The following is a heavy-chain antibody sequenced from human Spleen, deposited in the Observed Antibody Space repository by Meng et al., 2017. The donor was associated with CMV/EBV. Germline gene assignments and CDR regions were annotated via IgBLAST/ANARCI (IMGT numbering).Heavy chain of an antibody. CDR2: ISSSSSYI. V-gene: IGHV3-21*01. CDR3: ARVGVLGASKHFQN. D-gene: IGHD1-26*01. Sequence: SGLTFSSYSMTWVRQAPGKGLEWVSSISSSSSYIYYADSVKGRFTISRDNTKNSLYLQMNSLRAEDTAVYYCARVGVLGASKHFQNWGQGTLVTVSS. CDR1: GLTFSSYS. J-gene: IGHJ1*01.